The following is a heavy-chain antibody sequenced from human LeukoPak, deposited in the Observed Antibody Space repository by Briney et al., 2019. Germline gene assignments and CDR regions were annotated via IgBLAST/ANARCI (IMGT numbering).Heavy chain of an antibody. D-gene: IGHD6-13*01. J-gene: IGHJ4*02. CDR1: GGSISTSNYY. CDR2: IFYSGST. CDR3: ARRAARQSIAAAGFGI. Sequence: SETLSLTCTVSGGSISTSNYYWGWIRQPPGKGLEWIGNIFYSGSTYYSPSVKSRVTISLDTSRNQFSLKLSSVTAADTAVYYCARRAARQSIAAAGFGIWGQGTLVTVSS. V-gene: IGHV4-39*07.